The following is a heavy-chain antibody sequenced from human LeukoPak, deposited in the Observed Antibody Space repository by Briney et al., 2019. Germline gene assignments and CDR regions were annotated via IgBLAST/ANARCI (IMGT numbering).Heavy chain of an antibody. CDR3: ARDRTGTSYWYFDL. J-gene: IGHJ2*01. V-gene: IGHV1-69*06. D-gene: IGHD1-1*01. CDR1: GGTFSSYA. CDR2: IIPIFGTA. Sequence: ASVKVSCKASGGTFSSYAISWVRQAPGQGREWMGGIIPIFGTANYAQKFQGRVTITADKSTSTAYMELSSLRSEDTAVYYCARDRTGTSYWYFDLWGRGTLVTVSS.